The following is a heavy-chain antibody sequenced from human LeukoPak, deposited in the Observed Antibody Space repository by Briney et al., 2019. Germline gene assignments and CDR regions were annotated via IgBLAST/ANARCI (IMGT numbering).Heavy chain of an antibody. CDR1: GFTFSNYW. Sequence: GGSLRLSCAASGFTFSNYWMHWIRQVPGKGLVWVSHIKYDGSATNYADSVKGRFTISRDNAKNTPYLQMNSLRAEDTAVYYCVSGSLQSGYNFDYWGQGALVTVSS. J-gene: IGHJ4*02. CDR3: VSGSLQSGYNFDY. CDR2: IKYDGSAT. V-gene: IGHV3-74*01. D-gene: IGHD3-3*01.